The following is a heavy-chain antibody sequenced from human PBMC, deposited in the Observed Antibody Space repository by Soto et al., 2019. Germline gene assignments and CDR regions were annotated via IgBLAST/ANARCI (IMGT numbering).Heavy chain of an antibody. V-gene: IGHV4-4*02. J-gene: IGHJ4*02. Sequence: QVQLQESGPGLVKPSGTLSLTCTVSGGSMTSSNWWNWVRQSPGKGLEWIGEAHHSGRTNYNPSLKRRVTISVDKSKPHFSLKLSSVTAADTAVYYCARSEATGLDHWGQGTLVTVSS. D-gene: IGHD1-26*01. CDR3: ARSEATGLDH. CDR1: GGSMTSSNW. CDR2: AHHSGRT.